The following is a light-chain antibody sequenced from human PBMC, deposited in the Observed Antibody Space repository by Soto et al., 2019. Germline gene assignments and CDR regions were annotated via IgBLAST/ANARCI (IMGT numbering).Light chain of an antibody. CDR3: QHFHNLPVT. CDR1: EDINNN. Sequence: DIQMTQSPSSLSASVGDRVTITCQASEDINNNLNWYQQKPGEAPKLLISDASNLETGVPSRFSGGGSVTHFAFTIRSLQPEDIATYYCQHFHNLPVTFCLGTKVEMK. J-gene: IGKJ4*01. CDR2: DAS. V-gene: IGKV1-33*01.